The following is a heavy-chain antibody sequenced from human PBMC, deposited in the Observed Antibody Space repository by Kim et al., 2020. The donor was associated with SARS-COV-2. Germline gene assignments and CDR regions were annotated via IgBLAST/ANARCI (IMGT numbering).Heavy chain of an antibody. V-gene: IGHV6-1*01. J-gene: IGHJ4*02. D-gene: IGHD6-19*01. Sequence: DYAVSVKRRITIHPATSKNQFSLQLTSVTPEDTAFYYCVRYSGWYYFDYWGQGTLVTVSS. CDR3: VRYSGWYYFDY.